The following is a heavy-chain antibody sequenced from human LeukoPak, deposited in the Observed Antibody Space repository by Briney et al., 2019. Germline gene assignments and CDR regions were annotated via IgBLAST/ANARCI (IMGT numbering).Heavy chain of an antibody. Sequence: GGSLRPSCAVSGFSVSNNYVSWVRRAPGKGLEWVSVIYNDGSTYYRDSVKGRFTISRDNSKNTVDLQMNSLRVEDTAEYYCAKTGVVGLTIGTFDYWGQGALVTVSS. D-gene: IGHD3-16*01. CDR2: IYNDGST. J-gene: IGHJ4*02. CDR3: AKTGVVGLTIGTFDY. V-gene: IGHV3-53*01. CDR1: GFSVSNNY.